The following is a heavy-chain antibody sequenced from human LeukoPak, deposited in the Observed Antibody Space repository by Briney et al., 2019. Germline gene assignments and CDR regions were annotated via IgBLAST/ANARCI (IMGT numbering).Heavy chain of an antibody. V-gene: IGHV4-34*01. Sequence: TTSETLSLTCAVYGGSFSGYYWSWIRQPPGKGLEWIGEINHSGSTNYNPSLKSRVTISVDTSKNQFSLKLSSVTAADTAVYYCARGLKYCSGGSCYSYAFDIWGQGTMVTVSS. CDR1: GGSFSGYY. J-gene: IGHJ3*02. D-gene: IGHD2-15*01. CDR3: ARGLKYCSGGSCYSYAFDI. CDR2: INHSGST.